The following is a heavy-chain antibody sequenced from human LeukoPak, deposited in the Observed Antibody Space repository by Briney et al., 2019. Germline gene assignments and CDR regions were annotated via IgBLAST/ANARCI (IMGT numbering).Heavy chain of an antibody. CDR2: ISSNGVST. V-gene: IGHV3-64*01. CDR3: ARVVGYSGSFCFDY. CDR1: GFTFSTYV. J-gene: IGHJ4*02. D-gene: IGHD1-26*01. Sequence: GGSLRLSCAASGFTFSTYVMHWVRQAPGKGLEYVSGISSNGVSTYYANSVKGRFTISRDNSKNTLYLQMSSLRVEDMAVYYCARVVGYSGSFCFDYWGQGTLVTVSS.